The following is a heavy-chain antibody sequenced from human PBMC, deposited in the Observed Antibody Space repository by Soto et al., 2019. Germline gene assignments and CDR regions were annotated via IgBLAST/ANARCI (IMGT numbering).Heavy chain of an antibody. J-gene: IGHJ4*02. Sequence: VQLLESGGGLVQPGGSLRLSCAASGFTFSNYAMSWVRQTPGKGLEWVSTISGGGGNTYYPDSVKGRFTISRDNSKDTVYLQMNSLRAEDTAIYYCAKERLGRGVDYWGQGALVTVTS. CDR1: GFTFSNYA. CDR3: AKERLGRGVDY. CDR2: ISGGGGNT. V-gene: IGHV3-23*01.